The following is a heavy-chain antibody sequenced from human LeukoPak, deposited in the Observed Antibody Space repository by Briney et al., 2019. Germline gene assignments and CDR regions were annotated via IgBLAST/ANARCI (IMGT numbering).Heavy chain of an antibody. CDR2: INAGNGDT. CDR1: GYTFPGYN. J-gene: IGHJ4*02. V-gene: IGHV1-3*01. CDR3: AGLGVNNYFDY. Sequence: GASVTVSCKASGYTFPGYNIHWMRRAPGQRLEWIGWINAGNGDTKSSQKFQGRVTISRDTIASTVYVDLSSLRSEDTAVYYCAGLGVNNYFDYWGQGTLVTVSS. D-gene: IGHD3-10*01.